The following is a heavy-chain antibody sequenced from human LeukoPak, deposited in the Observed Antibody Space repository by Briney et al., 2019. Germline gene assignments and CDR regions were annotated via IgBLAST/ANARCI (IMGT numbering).Heavy chain of an antibody. CDR2: ISGSGGST. CDR3: AKDKDYGYYMDV. Sequence: GGSLRLSCAASGFTFSSYAMSWVRQAPGKGLEWVSAISGSGGSTYYADSVKGRFTISRDNSKNTLYLQVNSLRAEDTAVYYCAKDKDYGYYMDVWGKGTTVTVSS. V-gene: IGHV3-23*01. J-gene: IGHJ6*03. D-gene: IGHD3-16*01. CDR1: GFTFSSYA.